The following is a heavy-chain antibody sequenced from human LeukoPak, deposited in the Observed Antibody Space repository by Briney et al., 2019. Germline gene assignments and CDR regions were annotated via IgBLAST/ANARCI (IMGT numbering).Heavy chain of an antibody. CDR1: GFTFSGSA. CDR2: IRSKANTYAT. J-gene: IGHJ6*02. Sequence: GGSLRLSCAASGFTFSGSAMHWVRQASGKGLEWVGRIRSKANTYATTYAASVKGRFTISRDDSKNTAYLQMNSLKTEDTAVYYCTTNTRDYGDYSYCYGVDVWGLGTTVTVSS. CDR3: TTNTRDYGDYSYCYGVDV. V-gene: IGHV3-73*01. D-gene: IGHD4-17*01.